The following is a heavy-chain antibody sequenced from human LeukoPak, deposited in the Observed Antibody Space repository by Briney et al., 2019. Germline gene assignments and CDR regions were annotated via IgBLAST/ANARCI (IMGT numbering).Heavy chain of an antibody. CDR1: GYTFTSYH. V-gene: IGHV1-46*01. CDR2: INPSGGST. Sequence: ASVEVSCKASGYTFTSYHIHWVRQAPGQGLEWMGIINPSGGSTTYAQKFQGRVTMTRDTSTSTVYMELSSLRSGDTAVYYCAREGNWYDYWGQGTLVTVSS. J-gene: IGHJ5*01. CDR3: AREGNWYDY.